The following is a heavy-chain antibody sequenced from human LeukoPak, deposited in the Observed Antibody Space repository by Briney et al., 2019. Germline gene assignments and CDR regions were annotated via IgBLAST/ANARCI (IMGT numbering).Heavy chain of an antibody. Sequence: PGGSLRLSCAASGFTFSSYEMNWVRQAPGKGLEWVSYVSSSGNTIYYADSLKGRFTVSRDNAKNSLYLQMNSLRAEDTAVYYCARQVASGFDPWGQGTLVTVSS. CDR1: GFTFSSYE. CDR3: ARQVASGFDP. J-gene: IGHJ5*02. V-gene: IGHV3-48*03. CDR2: VSSSGNTI.